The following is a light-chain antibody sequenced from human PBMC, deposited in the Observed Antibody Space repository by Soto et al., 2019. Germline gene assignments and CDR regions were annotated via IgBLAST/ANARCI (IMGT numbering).Light chain of an antibody. Sequence: DIQMTQSPSTLSASVGDRVTITCRASQSISSWLAWYQQKPGKAPKLLVYKASSLESGVPSRFSGSGSGTEFTLTITSLQPDDFATYYCQQYKSYSALTFGGGTTVEIK. J-gene: IGKJ4*01. V-gene: IGKV1-5*03. CDR1: QSISSW. CDR2: KAS. CDR3: QQYKSYSALT.